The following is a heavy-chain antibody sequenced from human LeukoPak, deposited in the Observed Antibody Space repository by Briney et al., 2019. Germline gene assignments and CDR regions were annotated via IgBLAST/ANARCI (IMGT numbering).Heavy chain of an antibody. V-gene: IGHV4-59*08. CDR3: ARPGGGGWYFDL. CDR1: GGSISSYY. D-gene: IGHD3-10*01. J-gene: IGHJ2*01. CDR2: IYYSGST. Sequence: PSETLSLTCTVSGGSISSYYWSWIRQPPGKGLEWIGYIYYSGSTNYNPSFKSRVTISVDTSKNQFSLKLSSVTAADTAVYYCARPGGGGWYFDLWGRGTLVTVSS.